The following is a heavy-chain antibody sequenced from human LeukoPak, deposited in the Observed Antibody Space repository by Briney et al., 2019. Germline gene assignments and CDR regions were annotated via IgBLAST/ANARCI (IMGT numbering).Heavy chain of an antibody. CDR3: ARDDSSSWYGIDY. J-gene: IGHJ4*02. V-gene: IGHV3-20*04. CDR1: GFTFSSYS. Sequence: GGSLRLSCAASGFTFSSYSMNWVRQAPGKGLEWVSGINWNGGSTGYADSVKGRFTISRDNAKNSLYLQMNSLRAEDTALYYCARDDSSSWYGIDYWGQGTLVTVSS. CDR2: INWNGGST. D-gene: IGHD6-13*01.